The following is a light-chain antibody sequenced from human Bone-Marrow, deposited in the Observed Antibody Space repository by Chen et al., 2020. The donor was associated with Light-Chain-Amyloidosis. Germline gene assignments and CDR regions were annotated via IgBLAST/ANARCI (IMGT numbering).Light chain of an antibody. Sequence: SYVLTQPSSVSVAPGQTATIACGGNNIGSTSVHWYQQTPGQAPLLVVYDDSDRPSGISERVSGSKYGNTATLTISRGEAVDEGDYYGEVGNRSSDRRVFGGGTKRTVL. V-gene: IGLV3-21*02. CDR2: DDS. CDR1: NIGSTS. CDR3: EVGNRSSDRRV. J-gene: IGLJ3*02.